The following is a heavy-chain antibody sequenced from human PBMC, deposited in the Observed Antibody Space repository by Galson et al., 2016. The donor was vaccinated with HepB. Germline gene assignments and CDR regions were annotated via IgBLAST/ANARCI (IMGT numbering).Heavy chain of an antibody. V-gene: IGHV4-4*02. CDR2: IYYTGST. CDR3: ARDERYYDSWGGYQRPYYMDV. CDR1: GDSIGSSHW. D-gene: IGHD3-3*01. J-gene: IGHJ6*03. Sequence: SETLSLTCAVFGDSIGSSHWWSWVRQPPGKGLEWIGDIYYTGSTNYNPSLKSRVTISLDKSKNHISLTLKSVTAADTAVYYCARDERYYDSWGGYQRPYYMDVWGTGTTVIVSS.